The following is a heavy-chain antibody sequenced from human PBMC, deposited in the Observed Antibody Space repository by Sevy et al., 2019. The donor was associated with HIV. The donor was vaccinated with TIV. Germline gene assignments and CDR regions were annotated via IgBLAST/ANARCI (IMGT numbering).Heavy chain of an antibody. V-gene: IGHV1-18*01. CDR2: MSPYNGDT. D-gene: IGHD4-4*01. J-gene: IGHJ4*02. Sequence: ASLKVSCKSSGYTFTTHGLSWVRQAPGQGLEWMGWMSPYNGDTNYAQKFQGRVTMAADTSTSTAYMELKSLRSGDTAVYYCAVHMTTSFDHWGQGTLVTVS. CDR3: AVHMTTSFDH. CDR1: GYTFTTHG.